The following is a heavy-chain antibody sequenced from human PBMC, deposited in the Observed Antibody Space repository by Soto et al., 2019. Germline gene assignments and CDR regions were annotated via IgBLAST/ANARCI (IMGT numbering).Heavy chain of an antibody. CDR1: GFTFSSYA. CDR3: AREGRCTRPTCPFVDY. CDR2: ISGAGGST. Sequence: PGGSLRLSCTASGFTFSSYAMSWVRQAPGKGLEWVSGISGAGGSTYYADSVKGRFTISRDNSRNTVFLQMSSLRVEDTAVYYCAREGRCTRPTCPFVDYWGQGTRVTVSS. V-gene: IGHV3-23*01. J-gene: IGHJ4*02. D-gene: IGHD2-8*01.